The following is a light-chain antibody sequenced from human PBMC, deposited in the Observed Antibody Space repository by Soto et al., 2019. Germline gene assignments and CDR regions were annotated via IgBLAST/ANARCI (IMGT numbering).Light chain of an antibody. V-gene: IGKV3D-15*01. CDR1: QSVNSN. J-gene: IGKJ5*01. CDR3: QQHGQWPIT. Sequence: EIVMTQSPATLSVSPREIATLSCRASQSVNSNYLAWYQQKPGQAPRLLIYGISKRATDIPDRFSGSGSGTEFTLTISSLQPEDFATYYCQQHGQWPITFGQGTRLEIK. CDR2: GIS.